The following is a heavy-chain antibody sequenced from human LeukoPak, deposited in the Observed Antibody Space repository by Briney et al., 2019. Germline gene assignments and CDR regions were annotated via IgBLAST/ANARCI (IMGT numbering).Heavy chain of an antibody. CDR1: GFTFDDYA. J-gene: IGHJ6*02. V-gene: IGHV3-9*01. Sequence: GGSLRLSCAASGFTFDDYAMHWVRQAPGKGLEWVSGISWNSGSICYADSVKGRFTISRDNAKNSLYLQMNSLRAEDTALYYCAKDISRYSSSWFRVGYYYYYGMDVWGQGTTVTVSS. CDR2: ISWNSGSI. CDR3: AKDISRYSSSWFRVGYYYYYGMDV. D-gene: IGHD6-13*01.